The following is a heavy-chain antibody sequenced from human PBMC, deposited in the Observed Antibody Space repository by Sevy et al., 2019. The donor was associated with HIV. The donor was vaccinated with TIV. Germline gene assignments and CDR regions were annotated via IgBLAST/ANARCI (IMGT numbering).Heavy chain of an antibody. CDR3: AREDSGSYHGFDY. CDR2: TYYRSKWYN. J-gene: IGHJ4*02. V-gene: IGHV6-1*01. Sequence: SQTLSLTCAISGDSVSSNSAAWSWIRQSPSRGLEWLGRTYYRSKWYNDYAVSVKSRITINPATSKNQFSLQLNSVTPEDTAVYYCAREDSGSYHGFDYWGQGTLVTVSS. D-gene: IGHD1-26*01. CDR1: GDSVSSNSAA.